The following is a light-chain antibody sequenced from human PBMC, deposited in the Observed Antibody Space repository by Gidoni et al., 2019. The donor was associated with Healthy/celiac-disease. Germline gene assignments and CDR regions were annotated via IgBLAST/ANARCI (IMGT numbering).Light chain of an antibody. CDR1: QSVSSY. CDR2: DAS. CDR3: QQRSNWPRTIT. J-gene: IGKJ5*01. Sequence: EIVLTQSPATLSLSPGARATLSCRASQSVSSYLAWYQQQPGQAPRLLIYDASNRATGIPARFSGSGSGTDFTLTISSLEPEDFAVYYCQQRSNWPRTITFGQGTRLEIK. V-gene: IGKV3-11*01.